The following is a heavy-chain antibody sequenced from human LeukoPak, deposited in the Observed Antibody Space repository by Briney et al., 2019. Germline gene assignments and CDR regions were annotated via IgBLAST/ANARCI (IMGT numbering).Heavy chain of an antibody. CDR3: ARALRFLEWVSWD. J-gene: IGHJ4*02. V-gene: IGHV1-18*01. CDR2: ISAYNGNT. Sequence: ASVKVSCKASGYTFTSYGISWVRQAPGQGLEWMGWISAYNGNTNYAQKLQGRVTITRNTSISTAYMELSSLRSEDTAVYYCARALRFLEWVSWDWGQGTLVTVSS. D-gene: IGHD3-3*01. CDR1: GYTFTSYG.